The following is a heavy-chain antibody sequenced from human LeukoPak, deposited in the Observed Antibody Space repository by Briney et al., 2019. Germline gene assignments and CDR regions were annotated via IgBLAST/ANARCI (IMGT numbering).Heavy chain of an antibody. CDR1: GGSISSYY. CDR3: ARRKANFGWFDP. D-gene: IGHD3-10*01. J-gene: IGHJ5*02. Sequence: SETLSLTCTVSGGSISSYYWSWIRQPPGKGLEWIGYIYYSGSTNYNPSLKSRVTISVDTSKNQFSLKLSSVTAADTAVYYCARRKANFGWFDPWGQGTLVTVSS. CDR2: IYYSGST. V-gene: IGHV4-59*08.